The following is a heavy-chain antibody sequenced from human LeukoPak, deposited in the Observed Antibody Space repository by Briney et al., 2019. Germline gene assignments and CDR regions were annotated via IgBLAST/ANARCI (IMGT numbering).Heavy chain of an antibody. D-gene: IGHD4-17*01. CDR3: AGGPVAVTHRFDY. Sequence: SETLSLTCAVSGYSISSGYYWGWIRQPPGKGLEWIGSIYHSGSTCYNPSLKSRVTISVDTSKNQFSLKLSSVTAADTAVYYCAGGPVAVTHRFDYWGQGTLVTVSS. J-gene: IGHJ4*02. V-gene: IGHV4-38-2*01. CDR1: GYSISSGYY. CDR2: IYHSGST.